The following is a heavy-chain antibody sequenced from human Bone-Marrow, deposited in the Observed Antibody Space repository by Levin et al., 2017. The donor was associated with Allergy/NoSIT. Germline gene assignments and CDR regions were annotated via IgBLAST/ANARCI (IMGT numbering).Heavy chain of an antibody. J-gene: IGHJ4*02. D-gene: IGHD3-10*01. CDR1: GYSFTGYY. CDR3: AALGRPMVRGKYFFDY. CDR2: INPHSGAT. Sequence: GESLKISCKASGYSFTGYYIHWVRQTPGQGLEWMGWINPHSGATNYAQSAQGRVTLTRDTSISTAYMDLHSLTSDDMAVYYCAALGRPMVRGKYFFDYWGQGTLITVSS. V-gene: IGHV1-2*02.